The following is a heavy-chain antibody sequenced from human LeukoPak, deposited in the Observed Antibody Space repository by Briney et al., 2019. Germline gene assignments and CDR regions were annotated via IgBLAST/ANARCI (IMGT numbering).Heavy chain of an antibody. Sequence: ASVKVSCKASGYTYSNYAINWVRQAPGQGLEWMGWISTYNGNTNYAQKLQDRVTMTTDTSTSTAYMELRSLRSDDTAMYYCAREGIRIAAAGTIDYWGQGTLVTVSS. CDR3: AREGIRIAAAGTIDY. CDR2: ISTYNGNT. D-gene: IGHD6-13*01. J-gene: IGHJ4*02. V-gene: IGHV1-18*01. CDR1: GYTYSNYA.